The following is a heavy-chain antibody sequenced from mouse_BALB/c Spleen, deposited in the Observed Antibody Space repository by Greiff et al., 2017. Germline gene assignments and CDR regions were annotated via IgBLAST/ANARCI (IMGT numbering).Heavy chain of an antibody. CDR1: GFTFSSFG. CDR3: ARGKYGNYRFDY. Sequence: EVQGVESGGGLVQPGGSRKLSCAASGFTFSSFGMHWVRQAPEKGLEWVAYISSGSSTIYYADTVKGRFTISRDNPKNTLFLQMTSLRSEDTAMYYCARGKYGNYRFDYWGQGTTLTVSS. D-gene: IGHD2-10*02. CDR2: ISSGSSTI. V-gene: IGHV5-17*02. J-gene: IGHJ2*01.